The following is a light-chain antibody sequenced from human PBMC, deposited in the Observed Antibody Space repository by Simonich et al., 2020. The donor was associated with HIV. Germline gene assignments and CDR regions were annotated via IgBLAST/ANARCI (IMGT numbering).Light chain of an antibody. CDR3: QQYYNTLWT. V-gene: IGKV4-1*01. J-gene: IGKJ1*01. CDR2: WAS. CDR1: QSVLYSSNNKNY. Sequence: DIVMTQSPDSLAVSLGERATINCKSSQSVLYSSNNKNYLAWYQPKPGQPPKLLIHWASSRESGVPDRFSGSGSGTDFTLTISSLQAEDVAVYYCQQYYNTLWTFGQGTKVEIK.